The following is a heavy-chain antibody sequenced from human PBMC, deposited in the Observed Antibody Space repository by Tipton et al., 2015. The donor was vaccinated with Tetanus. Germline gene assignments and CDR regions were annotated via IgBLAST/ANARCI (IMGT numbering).Heavy chain of an antibody. CDR2: INQRGT. CDR1: GGSPSSFY. CDR3: ARGHGSGRNSFRFEY. D-gene: IGHD3-10*01. V-gene: IGHV4-34*01. J-gene: IGHJ4*02. Sequence: GLVKPSETLSLTCEVSGGSPSSFYWSWIRQPPGGGLEWIGEINQRGTTYNPSLNRRATISVDSSATQLSLIITSMTAADAAVYYCARGHGSGRNSFRFEYWGQGAQVTVSS.